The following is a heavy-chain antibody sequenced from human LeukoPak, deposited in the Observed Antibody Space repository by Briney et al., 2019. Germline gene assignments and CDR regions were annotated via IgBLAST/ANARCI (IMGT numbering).Heavy chain of an antibody. CDR3: ARGGAYSGSSDLGD. D-gene: IGHD1-26*01. CDR1: GYTFTSYD. V-gene: IGHV1-8*01. CDR2: MNPNSGNT. J-gene: IGHJ4*02. Sequence: ASVKVSCKASGYTFTSYDIDWVRQATGQGLEWMGWMNPNSGNTGYAQKFQGRVTMTRNTSISTAYMELSSLRSEDTAVYYCARGGAYSGSSDLGDWGQGTLVTVSS.